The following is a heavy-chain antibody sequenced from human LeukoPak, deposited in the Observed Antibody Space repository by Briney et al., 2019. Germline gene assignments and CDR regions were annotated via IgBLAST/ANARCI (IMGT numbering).Heavy chain of an antibody. D-gene: IGHD2-2*01. CDR2: ISGSGDNT. J-gene: IGHJ5*02. CDR3: AKCSATCYGNWFDP. CDR1: GFTSSSYA. Sequence: RGSLRLSCAASGFTSSSYAMSWVRQAPGKGLQWVSAISGSGDNTEYADSVKGRFTISRDNSKNTLYLQMSSLRAEDTAVYYCAKCSATCYGNWFDPWGQGTLVTVSS. V-gene: IGHV3-23*01.